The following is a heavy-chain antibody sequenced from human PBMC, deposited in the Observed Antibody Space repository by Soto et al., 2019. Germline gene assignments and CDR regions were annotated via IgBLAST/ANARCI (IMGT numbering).Heavy chain of an antibody. CDR1: GHTFTGYY. Sequence: ASVKVSCKASGHTFTGYYMHWVRQAPGQGLEWMGWINPNSGGTNYAQKFQGWVTMTRDTSISTAYMELSRLRSDDTAVYYCARVKSTLGIAAAYYYGMDVWGQGTTVTVSS. CDR2: INPNSGGT. J-gene: IGHJ6*02. V-gene: IGHV1-2*04. CDR3: ARVKSTLGIAAAYYYGMDV. D-gene: IGHD6-13*01.